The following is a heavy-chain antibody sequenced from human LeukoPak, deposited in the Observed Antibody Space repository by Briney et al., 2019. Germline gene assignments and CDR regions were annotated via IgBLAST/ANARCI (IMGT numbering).Heavy chain of an antibody. D-gene: IGHD2/OR15-2a*01. V-gene: IGHV5-51*01. CDR3: ARHVRDTTTRLLDI. Sequence: GESLKISCKGSGYSFTTYWIGWVRQMPGKGLEWMGIIYPDDFDTRYSPSFQGQVTISADKSISTAYLQWSSLKASDTAMYYCARHVRDTTTRLLDIWGQGTMVTVSS. CDR2: IYPDDFDT. CDR1: GYSFTTYW. J-gene: IGHJ3*02.